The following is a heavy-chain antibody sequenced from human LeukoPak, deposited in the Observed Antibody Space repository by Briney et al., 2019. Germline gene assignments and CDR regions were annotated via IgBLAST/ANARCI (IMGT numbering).Heavy chain of an antibody. V-gene: IGHV1-2*06. J-gene: IGHJ4*02. Sequence: GASVKVSCTASGFTLTSYHIDWVRQATGQGLGWMGRINPTMGGTNYAQKFHGRVTTTRDTSISTAYMELSRLRSDDTAVYYCARVRYYYGSGSYSDFDYWGQGTLVTVSS. D-gene: IGHD3-10*01. CDR3: ARVRYYYGSGSYSDFDY. CDR2: INPTMGGT. CDR1: GFTLTSYH.